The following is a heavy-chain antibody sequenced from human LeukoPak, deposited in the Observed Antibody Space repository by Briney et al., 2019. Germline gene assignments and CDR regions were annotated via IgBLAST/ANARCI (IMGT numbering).Heavy chain of an antibody. CDR1: GFTFSSYA. Sequence: GGSLRLSCAASGFTFSSYAMHWVRQAPGKGLKWVAVISYDGSNKYYADSVKGRFTISRDNSKNTLYLQMNSLRAEDTAVYYCARAIGKSEGYWGQGTLVTVSS. CDR2: ISYDGSNK. CDR3: ARAIGKSEGY. V-gene: IGHV3-30-3*01. J-gene: IGHJ4*02. D-gene: IGHD4-23*01.